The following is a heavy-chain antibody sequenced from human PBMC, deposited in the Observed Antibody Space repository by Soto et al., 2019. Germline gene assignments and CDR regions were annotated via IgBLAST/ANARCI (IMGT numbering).Heavy chain of an antibody. CDR1: GYTFNSYG. J-gene: IGHJ6*02. D-gene: IGHD4-4*01. V-gene: IGHV3-30*18. CDR2: ISYDGSNK. Sequence: GGSLRHSCQACGYTFNSYGIHWVRQAPGKGMEWVAVISYDGSNKYYADSVKGRFTISRDNSKNTLYLQMNSLRAEDTAVYFCAKDSTPLGFYYYYGMDVWGQGTTVTVSS. CDR3: AKDSTPLGFYYYYGMDV.